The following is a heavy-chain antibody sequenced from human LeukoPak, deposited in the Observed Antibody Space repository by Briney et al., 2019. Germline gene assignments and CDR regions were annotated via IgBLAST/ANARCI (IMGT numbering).Heavy chain of an antibody. V-gene: IGHV3-21*01. D-gene: IGHD5-18*01. CDR3: AREADTAIDY. Sequence: GGSLRLSCAASGFTFSSYGMHWVRQAPGKGLEWVSSISSSSSYIYYADSVKGRFTISRDNAKNSLYLQMNSLRAEDTAVYYCAREADTAIDYWGQGTLVTVSS. CDR2: ISSSSSYI. CDR1: GFTFSSYG. J-gene: IGHJ4*02.